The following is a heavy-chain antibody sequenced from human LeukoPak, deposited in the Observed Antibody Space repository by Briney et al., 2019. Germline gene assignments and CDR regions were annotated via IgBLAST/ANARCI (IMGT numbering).Heavy chain of an antibody. CDR3: ARGITEDTAMANDEFYLSY. CDR2: IYYSGST. CDR1: GGSISSGGYY. D-gene: IGHD5-18*01. V-gene: IGHV4-31*03. J-gene: IGHJ4*02. Sequence: TPSQTLSLTCTVSGGSISSGGYYWSWIRQHPGKGLEWIGYIYYSGSTYYNPSLKSRVTISVDTSKNQFSLKLSSVTAADTAVYYCARGITEDTAMANDEFYLSYWGQGTLVTVSS.